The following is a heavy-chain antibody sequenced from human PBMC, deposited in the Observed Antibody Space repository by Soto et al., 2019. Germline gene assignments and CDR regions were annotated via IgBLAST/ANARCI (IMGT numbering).Heavy chain of an antibody. Sequence: PGGSLRLSCAASGFTFSSYAMSCVRQAPGKGLEWVSAISGSGGSTYYADSVKGRFTISRDNSKNTLYLQMNSLRAEDTAVYYCAKRPYSGSYLYYFDYWGQGTLVTVSS. D-gene: IGHD1-26*01. V-gene: IGHV3-23*01. CDR3: AKRPYSGSYLYYFDY. CDR2: ISGSGGST. J-gene: IGHJ4*02. CDR1: GFTFSSYA.